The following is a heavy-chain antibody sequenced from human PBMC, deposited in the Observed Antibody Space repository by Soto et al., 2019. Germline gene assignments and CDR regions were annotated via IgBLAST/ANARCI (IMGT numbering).Heavy chain of an antibody. J-gene: IGHJ4*02. D-gene: IGHD3-10*01. V-gene: IGHV3-11*01. CDR2: ISGGGSTI. CDR1: GLSFSDHY. CDR3: AGDPYYYASDY. Sequence: PGGSLRLSCVASGLSFSDHYMTWIRQAPGKGLEWVSYISGGGSTIYYADSVKGRFTVSRDNAKNSLYLQMDSLRVEDTAVYYCAGDPYYYASDYWGQGTLVTVSS.